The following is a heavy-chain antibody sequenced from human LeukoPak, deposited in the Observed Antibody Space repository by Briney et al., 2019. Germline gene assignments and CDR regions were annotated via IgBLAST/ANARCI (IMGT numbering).Heavy chain of an antibody. CDR2: ISWNSGSI. V-gene: IGHV3-9*01. J-gene: IGHJ3*02. Sequence: PGGSLRLSCAASGFTFDDYAMHWVRQAPGKGLEWVSGISWNSGSIGYADSVKGRFTISRDNAKNSLYLQMNSLRAEDTALYYCAKDKSGSYSAFDIWGQGTMVTVSS. CDR3: AKDKSGSYSAFDI. CDR1: GFTFDDYA. D-gene: IGHD1-26*01.